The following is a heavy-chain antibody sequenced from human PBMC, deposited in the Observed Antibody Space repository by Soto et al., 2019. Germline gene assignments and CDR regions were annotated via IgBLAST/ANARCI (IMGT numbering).Heavy chain of an antibody. J-gene: IGHJ4*02. CDR1: GDLFNNHA. Sequence: QVQLVQSGAEVKEPGSSVKVSCKASGDLFNNHAFNWVRQAPGQGLEWMGRISPLFSTTNYAQKFQVRVTSGADELTTIVYLEVNNLESDDTARYYCAASSAIAAAGYFTFWGQGTLVTVSP. V-gene: IGHV1-69*01. CDR3: AASSAIAAAGYFTF. D-gene: IGHD6-13*01. CDR2: ISPLFSTT.